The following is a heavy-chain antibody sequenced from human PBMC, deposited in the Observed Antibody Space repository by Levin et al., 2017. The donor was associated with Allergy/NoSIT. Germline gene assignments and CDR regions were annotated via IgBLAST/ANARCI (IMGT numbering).Heavy chain of an antibody. Sequence: SETLSLTCSVSGGSISSNTYSWGWIRQPPGKGLEWIGNIYYSGSTDYNPSLKSRVTISVDTSKNKFSLKLSSVTAADTAVYYCARGSLIAVAGDLRIEVPYTPSYYFDHWGQGRLVTVSS. D-gene: IGHD6-19*01. CDR2: IYYSGST. CDR3: ARGSLIAVAGDLRIEVPYTPSYYFDH. V-gene: IGHV4-39*07. J-gene: IGHJ4*02. CDR1: GGSISSNTYS.